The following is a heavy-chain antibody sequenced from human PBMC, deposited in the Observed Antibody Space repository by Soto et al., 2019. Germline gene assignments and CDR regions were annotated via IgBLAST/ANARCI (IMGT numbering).Heavy chain of an antibody. D-gene: IGHD6-13*01. CDR1: GGSIRSGGYY. J-gene: IGHJ3*02. V-gene: IGHV4-31*03. Sequence: QVQLQESGPGLVKPSQTLSLTCTVSGGSIRSGGYYWSWIRQHPGKGLEWIGYISYSGSTYYNPSLMSRVTISVDTSKNQFSLKRSSVTAADTAVYYCAREGAGPKGSSSWPDDAFDIWGQGTMVTVSS. CDR2: ISYSGST. CDR3: AREGAGPKGSSSWPDDAFDI.